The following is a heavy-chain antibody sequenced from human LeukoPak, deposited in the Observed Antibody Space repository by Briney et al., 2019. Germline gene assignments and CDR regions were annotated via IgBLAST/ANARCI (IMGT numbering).Heavy chain of an antibody. CDR3: ARAAADTYYDFWSATPPFDY. J-gene: IGHJ4*02. Sequence: SETLSLTCAVYGVSFSGYYWSWIRQPPGKGLEWIGEINHSGSTNYNPSLKSRVTISVDTSKNQFSLKLSSVTAADTAVYYCARAAADTYYDFWSATPPFDYWGQGTLVTVSS. D-gene: IGHD3-3*01. CDR2: INHSGST. CDR1: GVSFSGYY. V-gene: IGHV4-34*01.